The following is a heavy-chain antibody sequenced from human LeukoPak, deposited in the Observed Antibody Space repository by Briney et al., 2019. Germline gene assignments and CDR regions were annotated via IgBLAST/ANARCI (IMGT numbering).Heavy chain of an antibody. Sequence: PGGSLRLSCAASGFTFSSYSMNWVRQAPGKGLEWVSSISSSSSYIDYADSVKGRFTISRDNAKHSLYLQMNSLRAEDTAVYYCARGGSRSSSWFDPWGQGTLVSVSS. J-gene: IGHJ5*02. V-gene: IGHV3-21*01. CDR1: GFTFSSYS. CDR3: ARGGSRSSSWFDP. D-gene: IGHD6-6*01. CDR2: ISSSSSYI.